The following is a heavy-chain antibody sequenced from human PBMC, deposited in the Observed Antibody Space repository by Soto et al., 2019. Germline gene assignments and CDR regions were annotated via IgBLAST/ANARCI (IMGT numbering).Heavy chain of an antibody. D-gene: IGHD6-19*01. Sequence: QLQLQESGPGLVKPSETLSLTCTVSGGSISSSSYYWGWIRQPPGKGLEWIGSIYYSGSTYYNPSLKSRVTISVDTSKNQFSLKLSSVTAADTAVYYCARQPPGSGWYHGAFDIWGQGTMVTVSS. CDR2: IYYSGST. CDR1: GGSISSSSYY. J-gene: IGHJ3*02. V-gene: IGHV4-39*01. CDR3: ARQPPGSGWYHGAFDI.